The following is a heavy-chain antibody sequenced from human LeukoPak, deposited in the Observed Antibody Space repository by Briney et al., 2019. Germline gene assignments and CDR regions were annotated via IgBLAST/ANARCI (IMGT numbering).Heavy chain of an antibody. CDR2: MNPNSGNT. J-gene: IGHJ6*03. D-gene: IGHD5-18*01. CDR1: GYTFTSYD. V-gene: IGHV1-8*01. CDR3: ARFQTPYSYAFIYYYYYYTDV. Sequence: ASVKVSCKASGYTFTSYDINWVRQATGQGLEWMGWMNPNSGNTGYAQKFQGRVTMTRNTSISTAYMELSSLRSEDTAVYYCARFQTPYSYAFIYYYYYYTDVWGKGTTVTVSS.